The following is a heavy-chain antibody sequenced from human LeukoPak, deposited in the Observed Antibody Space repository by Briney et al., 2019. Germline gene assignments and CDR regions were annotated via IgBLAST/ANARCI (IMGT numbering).Heavy chain of an antibody. CDR3: ARERMVRGVGYGMDD. J-gene: IGHJ6*04. CDR2: IYYSGST. V-gene: IGHV4-59*01. D-gene: IGHD3-10*01. CDR1: GGSISSYY. Sequence: SETLSLTCTVSGGSISSYYWSWIRQPPGKGLEWIGYIYYSGSTNYNPSLKSRVTISVDTSKNQFSLKLSSVTAADTAVYYCARERMVRGVGYGMDDWGKGTTVTVSS.